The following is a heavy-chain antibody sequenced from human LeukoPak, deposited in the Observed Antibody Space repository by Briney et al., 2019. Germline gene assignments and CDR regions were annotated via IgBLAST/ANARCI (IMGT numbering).Heavy chain of an antibody. D-gene: IGHD3-22*01. V-gene: IGHV3-30*03. CDR2: ISYDGTNK. J-gene: IGHJ4*02. CDR3: ARKPSVYYYDSSGPFDY. Sequence: GGSLRLSCAASEFTFSNYGMHWVRQAPGKGLEWVAVISYDGTNKYYADSVKGRFTISRDNSNNTLYLQMNSLRAEDTAVYYCARKPSVYYYDSSGPFDYWGQGTLVTVSS. CDR1: EFTFSNYG.